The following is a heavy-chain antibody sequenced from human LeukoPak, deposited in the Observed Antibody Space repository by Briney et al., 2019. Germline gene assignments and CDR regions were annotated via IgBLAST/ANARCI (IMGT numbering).Heavy chain of an antibody. CDR3: ARARGSSTYYFDY. CDR2: IYHSGST. J-gene: IGHJ4*02. D-gene: IGHD1-26*01. CDR1: GGSISSSNW. V-gene: IGHV4-4*02. Sequence: SGTLSLTCAVSGGSISSSNWWSWVRQPPGKGLEWIGEIYHSGSTNYNPSLKSRVTISVDKSKNQFSLKLSSVTAADTAVYYCARARGSSTYYFDYWGQGTLVTVSS.